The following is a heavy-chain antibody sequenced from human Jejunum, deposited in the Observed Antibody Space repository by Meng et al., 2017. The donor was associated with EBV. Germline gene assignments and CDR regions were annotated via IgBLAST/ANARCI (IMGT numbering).Heavy chain of an antibody. CDR2: IFYSGST. Sequence: LRLQYAGPVSGKPSETLSRSCTVSGGSISSSSYHWGWIRQPPGKGLEWIGNIFYSGSTYYNPSLKSRVTISLDTSRNEFSLKLSSVTAADTAVYYCARASGSYWYWGQGTLVTVSS. D-gene: IGHD1-26*01. J-gene: IGHJ4*02. V-gene: IGHV4-39*07. CDR3: ARASGSYWY. CDR1: GGSISSSSYH.